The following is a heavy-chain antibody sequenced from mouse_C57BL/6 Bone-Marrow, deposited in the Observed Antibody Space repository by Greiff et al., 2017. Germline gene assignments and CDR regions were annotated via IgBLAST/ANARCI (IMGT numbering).Heavy chain of an antibody. D-gene: IGHD1-1*01. CDR1: GYAFTNYL. CDR2: INPGSGGT. Sequence: VQLQQSGAELVRPGTSVKVSCKASGYAFTNYLIEWVKQRPGQGLEWIGVINPGSGGTNYNEKFKGKATLTADKSSSTAYMQLSSLTSEDSAVYFCARGRDYYGSRNAMDYWGQGTSVTVSS. CDR3: ARGRDYYGSRNAMDY. J-gene: IGHJ4*01. V-gene: IGHV1-54*01.